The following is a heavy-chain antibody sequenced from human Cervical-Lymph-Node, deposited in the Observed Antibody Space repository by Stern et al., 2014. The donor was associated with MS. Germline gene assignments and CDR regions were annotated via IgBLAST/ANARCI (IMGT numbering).Heavy chain of an antibody. CDR3: AKDVSYGMDV. V-gene: IGHV3-30*18. J-gene: IGHJ6*02. Sequence: VKLVEYGGGVVQPGRSLRLSCAASGFTFSSYGMHWVRQAPGKGLEWVAVISYDGNNKYYADSVKGRFTISRDNSKNTLYLQMNSLRAEDTAVYYCAKDVSYGMDVWGQGTTVTVSS. CDR2: ISYDGNNK. CDR1: GFTFSSYG.